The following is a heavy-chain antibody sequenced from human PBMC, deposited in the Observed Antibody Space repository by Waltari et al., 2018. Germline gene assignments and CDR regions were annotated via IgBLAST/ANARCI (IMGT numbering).Heavy chain of an antibody. CDR1: GDSVSSNSAA. J-gene: IGHJ4*02. V-gene: IGHV6-1*01. Sequence: QVQLQQSGPGLVKPSQTLSLTCAISGDSVSSNSAAWNWIRQSRSRGLEWLASKYYRSKWMNDYAVSGKNRITINPDTSKNQFSLQLNSVTPEDTAVYYCARDCSSTSCYTGGFDYWGQGTLVTVSS. D-gene: IGHD2-2*02. CDR3: ARDCSSTSCYTGGFDY. CDR2: KYYRSKWMN.